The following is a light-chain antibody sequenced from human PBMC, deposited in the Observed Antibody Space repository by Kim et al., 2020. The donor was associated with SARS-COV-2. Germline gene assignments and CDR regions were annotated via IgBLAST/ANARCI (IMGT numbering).Light chain of an antibody. Sequence: SPGDEATLSGRASHSATTNLAWYQQKPGQAPRLLIYGASIRASGIPARFSGSGSGTDFTLTISSLQSEDSAVYYCQEYNNWPTLSFGGGTKVDIK. V-gene: IGKV3D-15*01. J-gene: IGKJ4*01. CDR2: GAS. CDR3: QEYNNWPTLS. CDR1: HSATTN.